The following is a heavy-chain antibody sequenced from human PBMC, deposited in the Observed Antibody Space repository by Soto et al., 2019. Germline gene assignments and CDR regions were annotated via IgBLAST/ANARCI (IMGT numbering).Heavy chain of an antibody. J-gene: IGHJ6*01. V-gene: IGHV4-39*01. CDR3: ARRGSSSSYYYYGMDV. CDR1: GGSISISSYD. CDR2: IYYSGST. D-gene: IGHD6-6*01. Sequence: SETLGITCTVYGGSISISSYDWGWIRQPRGKGLEWIGSIYYSGSTHYNPSLKSRVTISVDTSKNQFSLKLSSVTAADTAVYYCARRGSSSSYYYYGMDVWGQGTTVTVSS.